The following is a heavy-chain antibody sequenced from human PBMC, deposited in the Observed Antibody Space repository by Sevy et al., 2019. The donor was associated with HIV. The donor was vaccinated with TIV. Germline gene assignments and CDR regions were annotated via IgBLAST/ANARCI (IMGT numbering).Heavy chain of an antibody. CDR1: GFTFSSYS. J-gene: IGHJ4*02. D-gene: IGHD5-12*01. CDR2: ISSSSSYI. Sequence: GGSLRLSCAASGFTFSSYSMNWVRQAPGKGLEWVSSISSSSSYIYYADSVKGRFTISRDNAKNSLYLQMNSLRAEDTAVYYCARDRGKYSGYEPPCYWGQGTLVTVSS. CDR3: ARDRGKYSGYEPPCY. V-gene: IGHV3-21*01.